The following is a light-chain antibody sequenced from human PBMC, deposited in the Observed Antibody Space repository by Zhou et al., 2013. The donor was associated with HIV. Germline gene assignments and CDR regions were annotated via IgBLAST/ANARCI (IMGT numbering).Light chain of an antibody. J-gene: IGKJ4*01. CDR2: SAS. Sequence: DIQMTQSPSSLSASVGDRVTISCRASQSIDSYVNWYQQRPGKAPKLLIYSASSLQSGVPSRFSGSGYGTTFTLTITGLQPDDFATYFCQQSYNTPLTFGGGTKVEVK. CDR3: QQSYNTPLT. CDR1: QSIDSY. V-gene: IGKV1-39*01.